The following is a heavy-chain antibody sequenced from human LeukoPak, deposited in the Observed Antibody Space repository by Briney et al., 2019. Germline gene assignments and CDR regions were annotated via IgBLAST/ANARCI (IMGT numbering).Heavy chain of an antibody. V-gene: IGHV4-59*01. CDR2: IYYSGST. J-gene: IGHJ5*02. CDR3: ARVDGSGSYSRFDP. CDR1: GGSISSYY. Sequence: SQTLSLTCAVSGGSISSYYWSWIRQPPGKGLEWIGYIYYSGSTNYNPSLKSRVTISVDTSKNQFSLKLSSVTAADTAVYYCARVDGSGSYSRFDPWGQGTLVTVSS. D-gene: IGHD3-10*01.